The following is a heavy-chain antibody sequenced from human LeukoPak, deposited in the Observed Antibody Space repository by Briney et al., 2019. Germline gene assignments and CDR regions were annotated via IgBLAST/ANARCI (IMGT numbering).Heavy chain of an antibody. CDR1: GFTFTSSA. D-gene: IGHD1-26*01. CDR3: AASLYSGSSGLGY. Sequence: SVKVSFTASGFTFTSSAMQWVRQARGQRLEWIGWIVVGSGYTNYAQKFQERVTITRDMSTSTAYMELSSLRSEDTAVYYCAASLYSGSSGLGYGGQGTLGTVSS. CDR2: IVVGSGYT. V-gene: IGHV1-58*02. J-gene: IGHJ4*02.